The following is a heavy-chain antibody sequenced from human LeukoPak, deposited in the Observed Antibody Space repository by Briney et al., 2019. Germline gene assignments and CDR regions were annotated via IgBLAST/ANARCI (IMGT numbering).Heavy chain of an antibody. V-gene: IGHV6-1*01. Sequence: SQTLSLTCAVSGDNVSSNSAAWNWIRQSPSRGLEWLGRTYYRSKLYNDYAVAVKNRITINPDTSKNQFSLQLNSVTPEDTAVYYCARDSSLDRYCSSTSCPFDYWGQGTLVTVSS. J-gene: IGHJ4*02. D-gene: IGHD2-2*01. CDR1: GDNVSSNSAA. CDR3: ARDSSLDRYCSSTSCPFDY. CDR2: TYYRSKLYN.